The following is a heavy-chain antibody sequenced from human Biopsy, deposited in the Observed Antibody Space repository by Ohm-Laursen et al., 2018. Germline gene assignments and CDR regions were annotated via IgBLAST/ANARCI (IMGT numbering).Heavy chain of an antibody. J-gene: IGHJ6*02. CDR1: GFTFKNYA. D-gene: IGHD3-3*01. CDR3: ARSRDFKSGGSLQLHYFFIAV. CDR2: IDSSAAST. V-gene: IGHV3-23*01. Sequence: SLRLSCAASGFTFKNYAMNWVRQAPGKGLDWVSSIDSSAASTFYADSVKGRFTISRDNSKNTLLLQMNFLTAEDTARYYCARSRDFKSGGSLQLHYFFIAVWGQGTTVTVSS.